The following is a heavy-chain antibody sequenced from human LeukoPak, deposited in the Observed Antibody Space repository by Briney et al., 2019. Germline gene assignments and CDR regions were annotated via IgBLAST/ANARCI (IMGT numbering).Heavy chain of an antibody. D-gene: IGHD1-26*01. V-gene: IGHV4-38-2*02. CDR1: GYSISSGYY. Sequence: PSETLSLTCTVSGYSISSGYYWGWIRQPPGKGLEWIGSMYHSGSTYYNPSLKSRVTISVDTSKNQFSLKLSSVTAAGTAVYYCARDSGSYLIPEYSQHWXQG. CDR3: ARDSGSYLIPEYSQH. CDR2: MYHSGST. J-gene: IGHJ1*01.